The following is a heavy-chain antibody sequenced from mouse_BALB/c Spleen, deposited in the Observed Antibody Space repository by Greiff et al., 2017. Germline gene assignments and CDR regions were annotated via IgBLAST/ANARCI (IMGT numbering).Heavy chain of an antibody. V-gene: IGHV1-7*01. Sequence: QVQLQQSGAELAKPGASVKMSCKASGYTFTSYWMHWVKQRPGQGLEWIGYINPSTGYTEYNQKFKDKATLTADKSSSTAYMQLSSLTSEDSAVYYCARWGDYDFYAMDYWGQGTSVTVSS. CDR3: ARWGDYDFYAMDY. CDR2: INPSTGYT. D-gene: IGHD2-4*01. J-gene: IGHJ4*01. CDR1: GYTFTSYW.